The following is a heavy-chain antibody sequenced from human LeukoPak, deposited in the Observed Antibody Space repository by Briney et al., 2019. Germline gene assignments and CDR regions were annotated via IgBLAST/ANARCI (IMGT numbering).Heavy chain of an antibody. Sequence: ASVKVSCKASGYTFIGYYMHWVRQAPGQGLEWMGWINPNSGGTNYAQKFQGWVTMTRDTSISTAYMELSRLRSDDTAVYYCARGLAYDSSGYPFDYWGQGTLVTVSS. J-gene: IGHJ4*02. CDR1: GYTFIGYY. CDR2: INPNSGGT. D-gene: IGHD3-22*01. V-gene: IGHV1-2*04. CDR3: ARGLAYDSSGYPFDY.